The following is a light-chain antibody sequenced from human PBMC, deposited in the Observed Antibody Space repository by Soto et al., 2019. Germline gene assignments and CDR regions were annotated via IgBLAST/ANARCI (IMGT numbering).Light chain of an antibody. CDR3: QQRSNWIT. J-gene: IGKJ5*01. V-gene: IGKV3-11*01. CDR1: QSVSSY. CDR2: DAS. Sequence: IVLMHAPGTLSLSPRERATLSDRASQSVSSYLAWYQQKPGQAPRLLIYDASNRVTGIPARFSGSGSGTDFTLTISSLEPEDFAIYYCQQRSNWITFGQGTRLEIK.